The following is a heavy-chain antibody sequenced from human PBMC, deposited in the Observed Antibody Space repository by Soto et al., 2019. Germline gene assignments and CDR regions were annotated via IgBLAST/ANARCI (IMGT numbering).Heavy chain of an antibody. CDR2: IRPNNGNR. J-gene: IGHJ1*01. V-gene: IGHV1-18*01. Sequence: QVQVLQSGPEVKRPGASVSVSCKTPGYTCSTRGISWVRQAPRQGLAWVGWIRPNNGNRKSAQRLQGRVTLTTDTSASTAYMEFRSLTSDDTAMYYCARDTESNRYNDWGQGTLVTFSS. CDR1: GYTCSTRG. CDR3: ARDTESNRYND. D-gene: IGHD1-20*01.